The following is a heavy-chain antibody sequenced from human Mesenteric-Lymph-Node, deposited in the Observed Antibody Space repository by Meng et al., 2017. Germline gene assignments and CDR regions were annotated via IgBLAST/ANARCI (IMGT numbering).Heavy chain of an antibody. D-gene: IGHD3-22*01. Sequence: QVQLVESGGGLVKPGGSLRLSCAASGFTFSDYYMSWIRQAPGKGLEWIGETSHSGSTNYSPSLKSRVTISLDKSKNQLSLKLNSVTAADTAVYYCASSDYYRSDYWGQGTLVTVSS. V-gene: IGHV4-34*08. CDR1: GFTFSDYY. CDR3: ASSDYYRSDY. J-gene: IGHJ4*02. CDR2: TSHSGST.